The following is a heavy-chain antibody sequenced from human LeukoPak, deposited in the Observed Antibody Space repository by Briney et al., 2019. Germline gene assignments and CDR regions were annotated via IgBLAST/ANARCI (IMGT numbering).Heavy chain of an antibody. CDR1: AGSVSSGSYY. J-gene: IGHJ4*02. V-gene: IGHV4-61*01. D-gene: IGHD6-19*01. CDR3: ARAVAGTFGY. CDR2: IYYSRST. Sequence: SETLSLTCTVSAGSVSSGSYYWSWIRQPPGKGLEWIGYIYYSRSTKYNPSLKSRVTILADTSKNQFSLKLSSVTAADTAVYYCARAVAGTFGYWGQGTLVTVSS.